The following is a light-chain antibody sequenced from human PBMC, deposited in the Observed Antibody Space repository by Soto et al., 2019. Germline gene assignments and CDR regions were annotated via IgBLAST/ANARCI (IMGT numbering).Light chain of an antibody. CDR2: SAS. Sequence: DIQMTQSPSSVSASIGDTVTITCRASQDINVYLNWYQQKPGEVPKLLIYSASTLHSGVPSRFTASGSETDFTLTIRSLQPEDFATYYCQHGDVAPYSFGQGTKVDI. CDR3: QHGDVAPYS. CDR1: QDINVY. V-gene: IGKV1-39*01. J-gene: IGKJ2*03.